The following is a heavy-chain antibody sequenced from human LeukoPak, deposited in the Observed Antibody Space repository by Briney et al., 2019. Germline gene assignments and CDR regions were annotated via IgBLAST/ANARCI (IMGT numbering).Heavy chain of an antibody. D-gene: IGHD3-22*01. CDR1: GYTFTGYY. Sequence: ASVKVSCKASGYTFTGYYMHWMRQAPGQGLEWMGWINPNSGGTNYAQKFQGRVTMTRDTSISTAYMELSRLRSDDTAVYYCARTEPYYDSSGYLFQHWGQGTLVTVSS. CDR2: INPNSGGT. CDR3: ARTEPYYDSSGYLFQH. J-gene: IGHJ1*01. V-gene: IGHV1-2*02.